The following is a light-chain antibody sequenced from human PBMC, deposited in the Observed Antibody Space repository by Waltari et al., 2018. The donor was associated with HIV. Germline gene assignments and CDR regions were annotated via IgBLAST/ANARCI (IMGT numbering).Light chain of an antibody. CDR2: AAS. J-gene: IGKJ3*01. Sequence: DIQITQSPSSLSASVVDRFTITCLASQAITNYLAWFQQKPGKAPQSLIHAASSVQSGVPSRFSGSGFGTDFTLTINSLQPEDSAIYFCQQYASYPFTFGPGTKVEIK. CDR1: QAITNY. CDR3: QQYASYPFT. V-gene: IGKV1-16*01.